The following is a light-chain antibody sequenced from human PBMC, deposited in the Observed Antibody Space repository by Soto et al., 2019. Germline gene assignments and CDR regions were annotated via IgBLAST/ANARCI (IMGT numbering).Light chain of an antibody. Sequence: EVVMTQSPATLSVSPGERATLSCRASQSVSSNLAWYQQNRGQAPRLVIYGASTRATGVPARFSGSGSGTEFTLTISSLQSEDFAVCYCQQYINWPRTFGQGSKVEIK. CDR2: GAS. CDR3: QQYINWPRT. V-gene: IGKV3-15*01. J-gene: IGKJ1*01. CDR1: QSVSSN.